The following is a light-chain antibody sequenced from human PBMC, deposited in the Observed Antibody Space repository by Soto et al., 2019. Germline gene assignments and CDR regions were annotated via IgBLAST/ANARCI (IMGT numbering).Light chain of an antibody. Sequence: QSPLTQPRSVSGSPGQSVTISCTGTSSDVGGYNYVSWYQQHPGKAPKLMIYDVSTRPSGVPDRFSGSKSGNPALLAISGLQAEDEADYYCCSYAGSYTYVFGTGTKVTVL. J-gene: IGLJ1*01. CDR3: CSYAGSYTYV. CDR1: SSDVGGYNY. CDR2: DVS. V-gene: IGLV2-11*01.